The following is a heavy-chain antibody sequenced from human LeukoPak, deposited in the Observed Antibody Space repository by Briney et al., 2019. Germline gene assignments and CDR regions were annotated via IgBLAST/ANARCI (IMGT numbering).Heavy chain of an antibody. Sequence: GGSLRLSCAASGFTFSSYAMSWVRQAPGKGLEWVSATSGSGGSTYYADSVKGRFTISRDNSKNTLYLQMNSLRAEDTAVYYCAKSGYDFWSGYYGYWGQGTLVTVSS. J-gene: IGHJ4*02. CDR1: GFTFSSYA. D-gene: IGHD3-3*01. CDR2: TSGSGGST. CDR3: AKSGYDFWSGYYGY. V-gene: IGHV3-23*01.